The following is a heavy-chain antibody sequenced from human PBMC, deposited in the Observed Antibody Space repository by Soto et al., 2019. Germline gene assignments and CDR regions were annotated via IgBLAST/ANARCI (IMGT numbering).Heavy chain of an antibody. D-gene: IGHD6-19*01. CDR2: IIPIFGTA. Sequence: QVQLVQSGAEVKKPGSSVKVSCKASGGTFSSYAISWVRQAPGQGLEWMGGIIPIFGTANYAQKFQGRVTITADESTSTDYMELSSLRSEDTAVYYCAREYGIAVAGTGFGWFDPWGQGTLVTVSS. J-gene: IGHJ5*02. CDR1: GGTFSSYA. CDR3: AREYGIAVAGTGFGWFDP. V-gene: IGHV1-69*01.